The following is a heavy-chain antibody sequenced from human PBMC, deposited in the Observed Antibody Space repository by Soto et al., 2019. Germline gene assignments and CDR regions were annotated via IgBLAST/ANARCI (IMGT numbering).Heavy chain of an antibody. CDR1: GYTFLSYG. CDR3: ARNQSGSSFDY. V-gene: IGHV1-18*01. D-gene: IGHD1-26*01. Sequence: ASVKVSCKASGYTFLSYGISWVRQAPGQGLEWMGWISAYSGNTDYAQRLQDRVTLTRDTSTSTAYMELRSLRSDDTAVYYCARNQSGSSFDYWGQGTLVTVSS. J-gene: IGHJ4*02. CDR2: ISAYSGNT.